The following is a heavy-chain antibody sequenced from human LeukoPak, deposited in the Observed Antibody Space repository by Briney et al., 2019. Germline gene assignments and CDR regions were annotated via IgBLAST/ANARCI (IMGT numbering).Heavy chain of an antibody. Sequence: SETLSLTCTVSDDSISDYYRGWIRQTPGKGLEWIGYFYNSGRSTYNPSLKSRVTISADTSKNHFSLKLNSVTTADTAVYYCTRGAGWLIDYWGQGILVTVSS. CDR2: FYNSGRS. CDR1: DDSISDYY. J-gene: IGHJ4*02. D-gene: IGHD3-16*01. V-gene: IGHV4-59*01. CDR3: TRGAGWLIDY.